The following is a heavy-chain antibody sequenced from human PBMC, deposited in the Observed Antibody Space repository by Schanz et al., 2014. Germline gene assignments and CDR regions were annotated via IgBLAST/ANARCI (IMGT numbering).Heavy chain of an antibody. J-gene: IGHJ5*02. CDR2: IIHDGRT. Sequence: QVQLQESGPGLVKPSGTLSLTCAVSGVAITSTNWWHWVRQSPGKGLEWIGEIIHDGRTNYNPSLGSRVTISLDRSENRFSLELRSVAAADTALYYCARVKQGCSDSSCVLDPWGQGTLVTVSS. CDR1: GVAITSTNW. V-gene: IGHV4-4*02. CDR3: ARVKQGCSDSSCVLDP. D-gene: IGHD2-2*01.